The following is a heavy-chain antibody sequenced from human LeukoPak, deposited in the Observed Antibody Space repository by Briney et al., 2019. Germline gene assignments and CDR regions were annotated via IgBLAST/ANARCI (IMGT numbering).Heavy chain of an antibody. V-gene: IGHV1-69*04. D-gene: IGHD6-25*01. Sequence: ASVKVSCKASGGTFSSYAISWVRQAPGQGLEWMGRIIPILGIANYAQKFQGRATITADKSTSTAYMELSSLRSEDTAVYYCARTPVSSGPMDVWGQGTTVTVSS. CDR3: ARTPVSSGPMDV. J-gene: IGHJ6*02. CDR2: IIPILGIA. CDR1: GGTFSSYA.